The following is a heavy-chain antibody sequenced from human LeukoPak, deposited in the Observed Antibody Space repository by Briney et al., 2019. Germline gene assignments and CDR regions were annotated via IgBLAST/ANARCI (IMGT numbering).Heavy chain of an antibody. V-gene: IGHV3-7*01. D-gene: IGHD3-3*01. CDR1: GLTFSSYW. J-gene: IGHJ4*02. CDR2: IKQDGSEK. Sequence: GGSLRLSCAASGLTFSSYWMSWVRQAPGKGLEWVANIKQDGSEKYYVDSVKGRFTISRDNAKNSLYLQMNSMRAEDTAVYYCARDRDFWSGYSMYYFDYWGQGTLVTVSS. CDR3: ARDRDFWSGYSMYYFDY.